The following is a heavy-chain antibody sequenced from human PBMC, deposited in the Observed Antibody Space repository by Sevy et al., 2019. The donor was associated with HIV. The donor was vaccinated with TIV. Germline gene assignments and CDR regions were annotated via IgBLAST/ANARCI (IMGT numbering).Heavy chain of an antibody. D-gene: IGHD3-3*01. CDR2: ISYDGSNK. J-gene: IGHJ6*02. CDR1: GFTFSSYA. V-gene: IGHV3-30-3*01. CDR3: ARDGNLYDFWSGYPPPFYYYYGMDV. Sequence: GGSLRLSCAASGFTFSSYAMHWVRQAPGKGLEWVAVISYDGSNKYYADSVKGRFTISRDNSKNTLYLQMNSLRAEDTAVYYCARDGNLYDFWSGYPPPFYYYYGMDVWGQGTTVTVSS.